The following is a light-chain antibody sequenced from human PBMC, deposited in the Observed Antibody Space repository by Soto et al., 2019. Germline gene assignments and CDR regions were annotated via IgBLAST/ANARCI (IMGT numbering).Light chain of an antibody. Sequence: EMFMAQSPATKSVSPGERATLSCRASQSVSSNLAWYQQKPGQAPRLLIYGASTRATGIPARFSGSGSGTEFTLTISSLQSEDFAVYYCQQYNNWPQTFGQGTKVDI. CDR1: QSVSSN. V-gene: IGKV3-15*01. CDR2: GAS. CDR3: QQYNNWPQT. J-gene: IGKJ1*01.